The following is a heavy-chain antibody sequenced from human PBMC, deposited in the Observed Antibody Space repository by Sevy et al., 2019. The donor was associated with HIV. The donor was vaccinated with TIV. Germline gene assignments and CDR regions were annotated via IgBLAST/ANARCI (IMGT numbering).Heavy chain of an antibody. Sequence: GESLKISCKGSGYSFSDYWIGWVRRKPGKGLEWMGIIYPGDSETRYNPSFEGQVTISADTPINTAYLEWRSLKASETAMYYCARHKLSYDNNWIQDNWFDPWGQGTLVTVSS. CDR3: ARHKLSYDNNWIQDNWFDP. V-gene: IGHV5-51*01. D-gene: IGHD1-1*01. CDR2: IYPGDSET. J-gene: IGHJ5*02. CDR1: GYSFSDYW.